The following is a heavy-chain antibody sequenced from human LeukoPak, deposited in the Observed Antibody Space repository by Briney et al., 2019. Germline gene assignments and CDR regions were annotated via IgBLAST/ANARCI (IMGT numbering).Heavy chain of an antibody. CDR2: VSGSGGST. CDR3: AKVGVYSSSRLVFDY. CDR1: GFTFSSYA. V-gene: IGHV3-23*01. Sequence: GGSLRLSCAASGFTFSSYAMSWVRLAPGKGLEWVSAVSGSGGSTYYADSVKGRFTISRDNSKNTLYLQMNSLRAEDTAVYYCAKVGVYSSSRLVFDYWGQGTLVTVSS. J-gene: IGHJ4*02. D-gene: IGHD6-6*01.